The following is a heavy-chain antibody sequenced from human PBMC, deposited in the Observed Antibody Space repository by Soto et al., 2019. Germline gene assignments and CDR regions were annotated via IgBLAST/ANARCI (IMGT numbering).Heavy chain of an antibody. D-gene: IGHD5-12*01. CDR1: GGTFSSYT. V-gene: IGHV1-69*02. J-gene: IGHJ5*02. Sequence: QVQLVQSGAEVKKPGSSVKVSCKASGGTFSSYTINWVRQAPGQGPEWMGRVIPLLAITDYAQKIQGRVTITADKSTSTAYMELSNLRSEDTAVYYCAKGTDYCGYAWGQGTLVTVSS. CDR2: VIPLLAIT. CDR3: AKGTDYCGYA.